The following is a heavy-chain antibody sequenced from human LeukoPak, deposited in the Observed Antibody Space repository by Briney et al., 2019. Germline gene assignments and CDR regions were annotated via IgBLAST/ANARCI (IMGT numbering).Heavy chain of an antibody. Sequence: SQTLSLTCAISGDSVSNNSAIWIWIRQSPSRGLQWLGRTYYRSKWYNDYAVSVKSRITLNVDTSKNQFSLQLISVTPEDTAVYYCARSSNLHYFDYWGQGTQVTVSS. CDR2: TYYRSKWYN. CDR3: ARSSNLHYFDY. V-gene: IGHV6-1*01. CDR1: GDSVSNNSAI. J-gene: IGHJ4*02.